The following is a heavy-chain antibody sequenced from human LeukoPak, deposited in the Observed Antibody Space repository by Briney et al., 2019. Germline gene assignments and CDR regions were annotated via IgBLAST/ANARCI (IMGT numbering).Heavy chain of an antibody. V-gene: IGHV4-39*01. Sequence: PSETLSLTCRVSGDSISTSSYDWGCIRQPPGKGLGWIGTIYYSGSTYYNPSLTSRVTISVDTSKNQFSLKLSSVTAADTAVYYCARHKDYYYSYMDVWGKGTTVTISS. CDR2: IYYSGST. CDR1: GDSISTSSYD. CDR3: ARHKDYYYSYMDV. J-gene: IGHJ6*03.